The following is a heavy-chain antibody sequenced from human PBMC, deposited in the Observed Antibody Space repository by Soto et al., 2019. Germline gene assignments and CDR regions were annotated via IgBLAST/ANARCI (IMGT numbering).Heavy chain of an antibody. CDR1: GFTFNNFA. CDR3: AKDAATWYGGPYNWFDP. CDR2: ISDSGGST. D-gene: IGHD3-16*01. J-gene: IGHJ5*02. V-gene: IGHV3-23*01. Sequence: PGGSLRLSCAASGFTFNNFAMSWVRQAPGKGLEWVSAISDSGGSTFYADSVKGRFTISRDNPKNTLYLQMNSLRADDTALYYCAKDAATWYGGPYNWFDPWGQGTLVTVSS.